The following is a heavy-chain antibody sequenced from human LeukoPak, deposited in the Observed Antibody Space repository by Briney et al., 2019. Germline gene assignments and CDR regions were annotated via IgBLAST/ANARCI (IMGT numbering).Heavy chain of an antibody. D-gene: IGHD5-12*01. CDR3: ARLYSGYDSYFDY. CDR2: IYPGDSDT. CDR1: GYSFTRNW. J-gene: IGHJ4*02. Sequence: GESLKISCKGSGYSFTRNWIGWVRQMPGKGLEWMGIIYPGDSDTRYSPSLQGQVTISADKSISTAYLQWSTLKASDTAMYYCARLYSGYDSYFDYWGQGTLVTVSS. V-gene: IGHV5-51*01.